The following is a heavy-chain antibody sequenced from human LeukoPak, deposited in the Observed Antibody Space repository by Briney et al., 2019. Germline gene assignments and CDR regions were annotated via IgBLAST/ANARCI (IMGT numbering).Heavy chain of an antibody. CDR1: GYTFTTYA. J-gene: IGHJ4*02. CDR3: ARDLYNDGNDYTGAF. CDR2: INTKSGNP. V-gene: IGHV7-4-1*02. D-gene: IGHD3-22*01. Sequence: ASVTVSCQASGYTFTTYAIHWVRQAPGQGLEWMGWINTKSGNPTSAQDFTGRFVFSLDTSVTTAYLQINSLKTEDTAVYFCARDLYNDGNDYTGAFWGQGTLVTVSS.